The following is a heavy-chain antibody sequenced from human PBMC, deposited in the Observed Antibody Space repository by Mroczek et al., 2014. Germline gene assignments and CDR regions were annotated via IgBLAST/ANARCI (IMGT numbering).Heavy chain of an antibody. V-gene: IGHV3-15*01. CDR3: TTDPPNWTHDFWSGDGYYYGMDV. D-gene: IGHD3-3*01. Sequence: VQLVEVWGRLGKGLGGSLRLSCAASGFTFSNAWMSWVRQAPGKGLEWVGRIKSKTDGGTTDYAAPVKGRFTISRDDSKNTLYLQMNSLKTEDTAVYYCTTDPPNWTHDFWSGDGYYYGMDVWGQGTTVTVSS. J-gene: IGHJ6*02. CDR1: GFTFSNAW. CDR2: IKSKTDGGTT.